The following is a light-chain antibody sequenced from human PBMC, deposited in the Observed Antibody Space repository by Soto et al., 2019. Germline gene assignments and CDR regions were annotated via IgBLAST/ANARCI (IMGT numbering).Light chain of an antibody. V-gene: IGKV1-5*01. CDR1: QSIDRW. Sequence: DIQMTQNTSSLCPSAGDSVSRTSRDSQSIDRWLAWFQQKPGKAPKLLIYDAFSLQSGVPSRFRCSGSETEFTLAITSLHSDEFATYYCQQYNTYLYTFGQGTKVDI. CDR3: QQYNTYLYT. CDR2: DAF. J-gene: IGKJ2*01.